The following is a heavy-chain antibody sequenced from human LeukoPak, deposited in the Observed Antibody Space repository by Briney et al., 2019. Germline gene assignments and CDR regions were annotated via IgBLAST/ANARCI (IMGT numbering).Heavy chain of an antibody. J-gene: IGHJ4*02. CDR3: ANEEWYRFDY. V-gene: IGHV3-7*03. CDR2: MDGGGSAT. Sequence: GGSLRLSCAASGFTFSSSAMSWVRQTPGKGLEWVATMDGGGSATYYVDSVRGRFTITRDNAKSSLFLQMNSLRAEDTALYYCANEEWYRFDYWGQGTLVTVPS. CDR1: GFTFSSSA. D-gene: IGHD2-8*01.